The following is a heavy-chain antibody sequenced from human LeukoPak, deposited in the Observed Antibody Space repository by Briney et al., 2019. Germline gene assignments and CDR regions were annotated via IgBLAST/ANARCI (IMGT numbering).Heavy chain of an antibody. CDR1: GGSIINDY. J-gene: IGHJ4*02. D-gene: IGHD6-13*01. CDR2: IYYTGNM. V-gene: IGHV4-59*12. Sequence: TSETLSLTCSVSGGSIINDYRNWIRQPPGKGLEWIGYIYYTGNMLYSPPLKSRVTISVDTSKNQFSLKLKSVTAADTAVYYCARGGDRSSWSIDYWGQGTLVTVSS. CDR3: ARGGDRSSWSIDY.